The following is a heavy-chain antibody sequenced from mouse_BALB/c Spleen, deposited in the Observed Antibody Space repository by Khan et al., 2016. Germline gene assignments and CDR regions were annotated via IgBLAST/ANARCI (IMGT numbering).Heavy chain of an antibody. CDR1: GYAFSSYW. D-gene: IGHD3-1*01. J-gene: IGHJ2*01. CDR3: VSWGSGQDFDD. Sequence: QVQLKESGAELVRPGSSVKISCKASGYAFSSYWMNWVKQRPGQGLEWIGQIYPGDGDTNYNGKFKGKATLTADKSSSTAYMQLSSLTSEDSAVYVSVSWGSGQDFDDWGQGTTLTVSS. V-gene: IGHV1-80*01. CDR2: IYPGDGDT.